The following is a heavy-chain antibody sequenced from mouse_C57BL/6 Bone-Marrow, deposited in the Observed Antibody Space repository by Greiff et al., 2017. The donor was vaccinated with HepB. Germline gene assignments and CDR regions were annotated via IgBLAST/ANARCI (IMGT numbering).Heavy chain of an antibody. V-gene: IGHV1-19*01. CDR2: INPYNGGT. CDR3: ARPRYNGYDLYHFDY. J-gene: IGHJ2*01. D-gene: IGHD2-2*01. Sequence: VQLQQSGPVLVKPGASVKMSCKASGYTFTDYYMNWVKQSHGKSLEWIGVINPYNGGTSYNQKFKGKATLTVDKSSSTAYMELNSLTSEDSAVYYCARPRYNGYDLYHFDYWGQGTTLTVSS. CDR1: GYTFTDYY.